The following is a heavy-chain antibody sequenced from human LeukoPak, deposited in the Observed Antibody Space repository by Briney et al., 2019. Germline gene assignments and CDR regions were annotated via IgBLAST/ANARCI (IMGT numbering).Heavy chain of an antibody. CDR1: GFTFSAYA. D-gene: IGHD1-14*01. CDR3: LTPAGWVNY. V-gene: IGHV3-23*05. Sequence: GGSLRLSCEASGFTFSAYAMTWVRQAPGKGLEWVSSIGSDNKPHYSESVKGRFAISRDNSKNTLYLQMNSLRAEDTGVYYCLTPAGWVNYWGQGTLVTVSS. CDR2: IGSDNKP. J-gene: IGHJ4*02.